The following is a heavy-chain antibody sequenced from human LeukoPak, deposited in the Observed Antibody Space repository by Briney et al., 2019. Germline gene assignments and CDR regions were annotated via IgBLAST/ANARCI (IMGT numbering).Heavy chain of an antibody. CDR2: ISYDGSNK. J-gene: IGHJ6*02. CDR1: GSTFSSYG. V-gene: IGHV3-30*18. CDR3: AKDSSFLRSGLLEYAYYYYYYGMDV. Sequence: GRSLRLSCAASGSTFSSYGMHWVRQAPGKGLEWVAVISYDGSNKYYADSVKGRFTISRDNSKNTLYLQMNSLRAKDTAVYYCAKDSSFLRSGLLEYAYYYYYYGMDVWGQGTTVTVSS. D-gene: IGHD3-22*01.